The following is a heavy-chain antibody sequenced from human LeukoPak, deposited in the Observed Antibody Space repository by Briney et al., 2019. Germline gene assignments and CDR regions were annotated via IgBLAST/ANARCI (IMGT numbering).Heavy chain of an antibody. D-gene: IGHD6-13*01. CDR1: GFTFSSYS. CDR3: ARGQQGSSWYYFDY. V-gene: IGHV3-21*01. Sequence: GGSLRLSCAASGFTFSSYSMNWVRQAPGTGLEGVSSISSSSSYIYYADSVKGRFTISRDNAKNSLYLQMNSLRAEDTAVYYCARGQQGSSWYYFDYWGQGTLVTVSS. CDR2: ISSSSSYI. J-gene: IGHJ4*02.